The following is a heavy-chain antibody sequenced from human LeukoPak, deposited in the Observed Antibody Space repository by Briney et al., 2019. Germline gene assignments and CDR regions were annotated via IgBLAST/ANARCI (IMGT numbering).Heavy chain of an antibody. V-gene: IGHV3-21*01. CDR1: GFTFSSYS. CDR2: ISSSSSYI. J-gene: IGHJ3*02. D-gene: IGHD6-13*01. CDR3: ARQGSSSNRYRGDAFDI. Sequence: GGSLRLSCAASGFTFSSYSMNWVRQAPGKGLEWVSSISSSSSYIYYADSMKDRFTISRDNARKSLYLQMNSLRAEDTAVYYCARQGSSSNRYRGDAFDIWGQGTLVTVSS.